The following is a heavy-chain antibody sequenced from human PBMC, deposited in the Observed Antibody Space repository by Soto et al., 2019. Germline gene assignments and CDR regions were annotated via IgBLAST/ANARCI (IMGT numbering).Heavy chain of an antibody. V-gene: IGHV3-23*01. J-gene: IGHJ4*02. CDR1: GFTFSSYA. D-gene: IGHD2-15*01. CDR3: AKAGYCSGGSCLVHFDY. Sequence: GGSLRLSCAASGFTFSSYAMSWVRQAPGKGLEWVSAISGSGGSTYYADSVKGRFSISRDNSKNTLYLQMNSLRAEDTAVYYCAKAGYCSGGSCLVHFDYWGQGTLVTVSS. CDR2: ISGSGGST.